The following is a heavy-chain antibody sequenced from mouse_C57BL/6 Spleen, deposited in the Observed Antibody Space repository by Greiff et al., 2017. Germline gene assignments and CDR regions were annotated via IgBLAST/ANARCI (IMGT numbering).Heavy chain of an antibody. D-gene: IGHD1-1*01. CDR3: ASRLITTWFAY. V-gene: IGHV1-81*01. CDR1: GYTFTSYG. CDR2: ICPRSGYT. J-gene: IGHJ3*01. Sequence: QVLLLQSGAELAKPGASVKLSCTASGYTFTSYGICWVRQRPGKSLEWVGDICPRSGYTYYTENFKGQATLTADKSSSTAYLQMRSLTSEDAAVYFCASRLITTWFAYWGQGTPVTVSA.